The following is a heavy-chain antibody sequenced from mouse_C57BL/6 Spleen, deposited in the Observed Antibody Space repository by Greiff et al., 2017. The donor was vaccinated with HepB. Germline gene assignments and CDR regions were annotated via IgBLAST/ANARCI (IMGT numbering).Heavy chain of an antibody. V-gene: IGHV5-6*01. CDR1: GFTFSSYG. CDR2: ISSGGSYT. Sequence: EVMLVESGGDLVKPGGSLKLSCAASGFTFSSYGMSWVRQTPDKRLEWVATISSGGSYTYYPDSVKGRFTISRDNAKNTLYLQMSSLKSEDTAMYYCARGGLDYWGQGTTLTVSS. J-gene: IGHJ2*01. CDR3: ARGGLDY.